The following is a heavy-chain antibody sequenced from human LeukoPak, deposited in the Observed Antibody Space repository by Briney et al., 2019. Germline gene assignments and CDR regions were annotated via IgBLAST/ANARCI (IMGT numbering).Heavy chain of an antibody. Sequence: GGSLRLSCAASGFTFSSYGMSWVRQAPGKGLEGVSGISGSGGGTNYADSVKGRFTISRDNSKNTLYLQMSSLRAEDTAVYYCAKAGGYGSGGYLTWFDPWGQGTLVTVSS. CDR2: ISGSGGGT. V-gene: IGHV3-23*01. J-gene: IGHJ5*02. CDR3: AKAGGYGSGGYLTWFDP. D-gene: IGHD3-10*01. CDR1: GFTFSSYG.